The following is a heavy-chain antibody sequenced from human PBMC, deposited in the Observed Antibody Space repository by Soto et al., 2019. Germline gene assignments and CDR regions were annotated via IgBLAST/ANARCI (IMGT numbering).Heavy chain of an antibody. CDR1: GFIFSNCC. V-gene: IGHV3-74*02. J-gene: IGHJ6*02. D-gene: IGHD3-22*01. Sequence: EVQLVESGGGLVQPGGSLRLSCVASGFIFSNCCMHLVRQAPGMGLVWVSHINSDRSSTTYADSVKGRFTISRDNAKNTLYLQMNSLRAEDTAVYYCVRAIGHYGMDVWGRGTTVTVSS. CDR2: INSDRSST. CDR3: VRAIGHYGMDV.